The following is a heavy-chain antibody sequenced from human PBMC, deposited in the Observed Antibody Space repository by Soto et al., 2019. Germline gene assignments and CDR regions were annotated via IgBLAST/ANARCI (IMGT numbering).Heavy chain of an antibody. D-gene: IGHD2-15*01. V-gene: IGHV1-2*02. CDR1: GYTFTGFH. Sequence: QVQLVQSGAEVKKPGASVKVSCEASGYTFTGFHLHWVRQAPGQGLEWMGWINPKSGDTNYAQKFLGRVTMTRDTSISTGYMGLSGLNSDDTALYYCAKGLWTVGHCSGGSCYDGMDVWGQGTTVTVSS. J-gene: IGHJ6*02. CDR3: AKGLWTVGHCSGGSCYDGMDV. CDR2: INPKSGDT.